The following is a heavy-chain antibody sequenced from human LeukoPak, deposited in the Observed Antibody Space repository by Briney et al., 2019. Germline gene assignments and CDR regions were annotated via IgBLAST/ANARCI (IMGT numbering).Heavy chain of an antibody. CDR3: ARGDVDTALDY. Sequence: SETLSLTCTVSGGSITHYYWTWIRQPPGKGLEWIGYIYYSGSTNYNPSLKSRVTISVDTSKNQFSLKLSSVTAADTAVYYCARGDVDTALDYWGQGTLVTVSS. CDR1: GGSITHYY. D-gene: IGHD5-18*01. V-gene: IGHV4-59*01. J-gene: IGHJ4*02. CDR2: IYYSGST.